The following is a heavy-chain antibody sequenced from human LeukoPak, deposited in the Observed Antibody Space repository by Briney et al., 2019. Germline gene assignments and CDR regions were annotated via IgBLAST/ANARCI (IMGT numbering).Heavy chain of an antibody. CDR3: ARGGFLEWLLGINWFDP. CDR1: GGSISSYY. V-gene: IGHV4-59*01. Sequence: SETPSLTCTVSGGSISSYYWSWIRQPPGKGLEWIGYIYYSGSTNYNPSLKSRVTISVDTSKNQFSLKLSSVTAADTAVYYCARGGFLEWLLGINWFDPWGQGTLVTVSS. D-gene: IGHD3-3*01. J-gene: IGHJ5*02. CDR2: IYYSGST.